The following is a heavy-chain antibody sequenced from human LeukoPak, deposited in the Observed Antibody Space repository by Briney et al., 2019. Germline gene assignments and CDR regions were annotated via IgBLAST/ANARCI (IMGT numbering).Heavy chain of an antibody. J-gene: IGHJ5*02. Sequence: GGSLRLSCAASGFTGSNIYMSWVRQAPGKGLEWVSVFYSGGNTYYADSVKGRFTISRDNSKNTLYLQMNSLRAEDTAVYYCAKDQAAAGINWFDPWGQGTLVTVSS. CDR3: AKDQAAAGINWFDP. CDR2: FYSGGNT. D-gene: IGHD6-13*01. CDR1: GFTGSNIY. V-gene: IGHV3-53*01.